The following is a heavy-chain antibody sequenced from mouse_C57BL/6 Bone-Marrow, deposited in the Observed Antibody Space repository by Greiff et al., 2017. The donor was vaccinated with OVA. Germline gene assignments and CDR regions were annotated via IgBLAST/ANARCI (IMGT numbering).Heavy chain of an antibody. V-gene: IGHV1-55*01. D-gene: IGHD1-1*01. CDR1: GYTFTSYW. CDR2: IYPGSGST. J-gene: IGHJ2*01. CDR3: ARRRIYSYGSSLED. Sequence: QVQLQQPGAELVKPGASVKMSCKASGYTFTSYWITWVKQRPGQGLEWIGDIYPGSGSTNYNEKFKSKATLTVDTSSSTAYMQLSSLTSDDSAVYYCARRRIYSYGSSLEDWGKGTTLTVSS.